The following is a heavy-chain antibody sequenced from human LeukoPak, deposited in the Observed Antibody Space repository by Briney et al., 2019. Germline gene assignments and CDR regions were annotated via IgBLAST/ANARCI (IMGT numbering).Heavy chain of an antibody. CDR2: INHSGST. V-gene: IGHV4-38-2*02. Sequence: SETLSLTCTVSGYSISSGYYWGWIRQPPGKGLEWIGEINHSGSTNYNPSLKSRVTISVDTSKNQFSLKLSSVTAADTAVYYCARGGRGSMVRGPKYYMDVWGKGTTVTVSS. J-gene: IGHJ6*03. CDR3: ARGGRGSMVRGPKYYMDV. CDR1: GYSISSGYY. D-gene: IGHD3-10*01.